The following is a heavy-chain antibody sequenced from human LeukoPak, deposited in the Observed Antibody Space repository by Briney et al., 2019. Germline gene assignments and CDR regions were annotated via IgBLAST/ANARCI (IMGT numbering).Heavy chain of an antibody. CDR1: GFTFSSYA. Sequence: GGSLRLPCAASGFTFSSYAMHWVRQAPGKGLEWVAVISYDGSNKYYADSVKGRFTISRDNSKNTLYLQMNSLRAEDTAVYYCARDALDYGDYHGGPDYWGQGTLVTVSS. V-gene: IGHV3-30-3*01. D-gene: IGHD4-17*01. CDR2: ISYDGSNK. CDR3: ARDALDYGDYHGGPDY. J-gene: IGHJ4*02.